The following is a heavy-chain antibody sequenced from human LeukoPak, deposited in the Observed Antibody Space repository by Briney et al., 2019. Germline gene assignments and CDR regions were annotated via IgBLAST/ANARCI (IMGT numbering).Heavy chain of an antibody. CDR1: GYTLTELS. CDR2: FDPEDGET. V-gene: IGHV1-24*01. Sequence: ASVKVSCKVSGYTLTELSMHWVRQAPGKGLEWMGGFDPEDGETIYAQKFQGRVTVTEDTSTDTAYMELSSLRSEDTAVYYCATASCGGDCQDAFDIWGQGTMVTVSS. D-gene: IGHD2-21*02. CDR3: ATASCGGDCQDAFDI. J-gene: IGHJ3*02.